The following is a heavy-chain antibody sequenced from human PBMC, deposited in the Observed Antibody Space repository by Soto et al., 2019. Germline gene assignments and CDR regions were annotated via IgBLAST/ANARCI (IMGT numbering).Heavy chain of an antibody. V-gene: IGHV1-69*02. J-gene: IGHJ3*02. CDR3: ARKEYSNDAFDI. CDR2: IIPILGIA. D-gene: IGHD4-4*01. Sequence: QVQMVKSGAEVKKPGSSVKVSCKASVGTFSSYTISWVRQAHGQGLEWMGRIIPILGIANYAQKFQGRVTITADKSTSTAYMELSSLRSEDTAVYYCARKEYSNDAFDIWGQGTMVTVSS. CDR1: VGTFSSYT.